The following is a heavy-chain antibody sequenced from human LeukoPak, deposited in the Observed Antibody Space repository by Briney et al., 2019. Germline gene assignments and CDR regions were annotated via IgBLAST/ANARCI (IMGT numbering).Heavy chain of an antibody. CDR1: GYTFSGYY. D-gene: IGHD4-17*01. CDR3: ARVMAAVTTADY. V-gene: IGHV1-2*02. CDR2: INPNGGGT. J-gene: IGHJ4*02. Sequence: GASVKVSCKASGYTFSGYYIHWVRQAPGQGLEWMGYINPNGGGTNYAQKFQGRVTMTRDTSISTAYMELGSLTSDDTAVYYCARVMAAVTTADYWGQGTLVTVSP.